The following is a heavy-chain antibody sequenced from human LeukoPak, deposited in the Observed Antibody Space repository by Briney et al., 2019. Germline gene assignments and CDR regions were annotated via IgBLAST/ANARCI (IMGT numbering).Heavy chain of an antibody. D-gene: IGHD3-22*01. J-gene: IGHJ4*02. V-gene: IGHV1-69*05. CDR2: IIPIFGTA. CDR1: GGTFSSYA. CDR3: ARDQYDSSGYYYY. Sequence: SVKVSCKASGGTFSSYAISWVRQAPGQGLEWMGRIIPIFGTANYAQKFQGRVTITTDESTSTAYMELSSLRSKDTAVYYCARDQYDSSGYYYYWGQGTLVTVSS.